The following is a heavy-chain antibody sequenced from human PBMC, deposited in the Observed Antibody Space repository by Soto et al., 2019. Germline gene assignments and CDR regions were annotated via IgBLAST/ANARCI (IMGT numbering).Heavy chain of an antibody. CDR3: ASHPLNWSDADS. Sequence: SETLSLTCAVYGGSFSGYYWSWIRQPPGKGLEWIGEINHSGSSYSNPSLKSRLSMSVDTSKNQFSLTMKSVTAADTGVYYCASHPLNWSDADSWGQGVLVTVSS. J-gene: IGHJ4*02. CDR2: INHSGSS. CDR1: GGSFSGYY. V-gene: IGHV4-34*01. D-gene: IGHD1-1*01.